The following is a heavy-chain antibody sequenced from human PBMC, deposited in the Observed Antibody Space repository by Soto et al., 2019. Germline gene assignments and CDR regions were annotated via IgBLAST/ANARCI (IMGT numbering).Heavy chain of an antibody. J-gene: IGHJ3*02. CDR3: ASSGCSSTSCPNDALDI. V-gene: IGHV1-2*04. CDR1: GYTFTGYY. CDR2: INPNSGGT. D-gene: IGHD2-2*01. Sequence: QVQLVQSGAEVKKPGASVKVSCKATGYTFTGYYMHWVRQAPGQGLEWMGWINPNSGGTNYAQKFQGWVTMTRDTSISTAYMELSRLRADDTAVYYCASSGCSSTSCPNDALDIWGQGTMVTVSS.